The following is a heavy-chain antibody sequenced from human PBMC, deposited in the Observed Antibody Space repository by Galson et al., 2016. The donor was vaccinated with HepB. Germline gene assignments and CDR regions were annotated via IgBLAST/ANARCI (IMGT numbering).Heavy chain of an antibody. V-gene: IGHV3-23*01. Sequence: SLSLPRAHSGFTFSRHSISWLRQAPGKGLEWVSGISGSGGRTDYADSVKGRFTSSRDNTKNTLYLQTNSLRAEDTAVYYWAKVPHDYGDAGWGQGTLVTVSS. D-gene: IGHD4/OR15-4a*01. CDR1: GFTFSRHS. CDR2: ISGSGGRT. CDR3: AKVPHDYGDAG. J-gene: IGHJ4*02.